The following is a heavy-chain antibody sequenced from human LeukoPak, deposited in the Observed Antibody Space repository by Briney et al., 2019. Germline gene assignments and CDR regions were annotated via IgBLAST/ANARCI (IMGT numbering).Heavy chain of an antibody. J-gene: IGHJ4*02. D-gene: IGHD1-26*01. CDR2: INDSGST. CDR3: ARQPYILGAYYFDY. V-gene: IGHV4-34*01. Sequence: SETLSLTCAVYGGSFSGYYWSWIRQPPGKGLEWIGEINDSGSTNYNPSLKSRVTISVDTSKNQFSLKLGSVTAADTAVYYCARQPYILGAYYFDYWGQGTLVTVSS. CDR1: GGSFSGYY.